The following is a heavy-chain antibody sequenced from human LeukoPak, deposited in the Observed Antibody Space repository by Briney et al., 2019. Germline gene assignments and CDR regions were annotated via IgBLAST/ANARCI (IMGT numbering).Heavy chain of an antibody. J-gene: IGHJ4*02. CDR1: GFTFSSYA. CDR3: ARTPWIQLWSFFDY. V-gene: IGHV3-23*01. Sequence: GGSLSLSCAASGFTFSSYAMSWVRQAPGKGLEWVSAISGSGGTTYYADSVKGRFTISRDNSKNTLYLQMNSLRAEDTAVYYCARTPWIQLWSFFDYWGQGTLVTVSP. CDR2: ISGSGGTT. D-gene: IGHD5-18*01.